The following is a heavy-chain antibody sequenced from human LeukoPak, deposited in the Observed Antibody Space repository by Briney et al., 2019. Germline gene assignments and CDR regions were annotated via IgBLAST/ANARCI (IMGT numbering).Heavy chain of an antibody. Sequence: PSETLSLTCTVSGGSISSSSYYWGWIRQPPGKGLEWVGYIYHSGSTYYNPSLKSRVTISVDRSKNQFSLKLSSVTAADTAVYYCARDRYYDSSGYYSTRYWFDPWGQGTLVTVSS. CDR1: GGSISSSSYY. D-gene: IGHD3-22*01. CDR3: ARDRYYDSSGYYSTRYWFDP. V-gene: IGHV4-30-2*01. J-gene: IGHJ5*02. CDR2: IYHSGST.